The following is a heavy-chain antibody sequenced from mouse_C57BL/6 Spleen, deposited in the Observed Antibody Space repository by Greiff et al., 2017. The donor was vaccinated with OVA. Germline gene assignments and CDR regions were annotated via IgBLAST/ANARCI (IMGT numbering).Heavy chain of an antibody. D-gene: IGHD1-1*01. Sequence: EVKVVESGGGLVKPGGSLKLSCAASGFTFSDYGMHWVRQAPEKGLEWVAYISSGSSTIYYADTVKGRFTISRDNAKNTLFLQMTSLRSEDTAMYYCARQGITTVVATENFDVWGTGTTVTVSS. CDR1: GFTFSDYG. J-gene: IGHJ1*03. CDR2: ISSGSSTI. V-gene: IGHV5-17*01. CDR3: ARQGITTVVATENFDV.